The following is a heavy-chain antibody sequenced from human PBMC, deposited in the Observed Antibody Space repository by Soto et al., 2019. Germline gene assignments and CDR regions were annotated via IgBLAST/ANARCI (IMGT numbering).Heavy chain of an antibody. CDR2: IYYSGST. CDR1: GGSISSYY. V-gene: IGHV4-59*01. J-gene: IGHJ6*02. D-gene: IGHD3-10*01. CDR3: AAAGGLLWFGDRPYYGMDV. Sequence: QVQLQESGPGLVKPSETLSLTCTVSGGSISSYYWSWIRQPPGKGLEWIGYIYYSGSTNYNPSLKSRVTISADTSKNQFSLKLSSVTAADTAVYYCAAAGGLLWFGDRPYYGMDVWGQGTTVTVSS.